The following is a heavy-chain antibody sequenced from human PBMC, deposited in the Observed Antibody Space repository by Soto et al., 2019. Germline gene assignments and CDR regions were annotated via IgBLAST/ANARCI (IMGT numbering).Heavy chain of an antibody. D-gene: IGHD3-22*01. V-gene: IGHV3-21*01. Sequence: GGSLRLSCAASGFTFSSYSMNWVRQAPGKGLEWVSSISSSSSYIYYADSVKGRFTISRDNAKNSLYLQMNSLRAEDTAVHYCARGQYYYDSSGYYPIDYWGQGTLVTVSS. CDR1: GFTFSSYS. CDR2: ISSSSSYI. CDR3: ARGQYYYDSSGYYPIDY. J-gene: IGHJ4*02.